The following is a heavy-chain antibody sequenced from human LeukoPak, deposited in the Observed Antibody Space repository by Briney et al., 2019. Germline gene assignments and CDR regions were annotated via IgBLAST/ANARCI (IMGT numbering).Heavy chain of an antibody. D-gene: IGHD1/OR15-1a*01. CDR2: VYNSETT. Sequence: SETLSLTCTVSGASISRYYWSWIRQSPGKGLEWIGYVYNSETTSYNPSLKSRVTISVDTSKNHFSLKLSSVTAADTAVYSCARSIIGTRSKFDYWGQGTLVTASS. V-gene: IGHV4-59*08. CDR3: ARSIIGTRSKFDY. CDR1: GASISRYY. J-gene: IGHJ4*02.